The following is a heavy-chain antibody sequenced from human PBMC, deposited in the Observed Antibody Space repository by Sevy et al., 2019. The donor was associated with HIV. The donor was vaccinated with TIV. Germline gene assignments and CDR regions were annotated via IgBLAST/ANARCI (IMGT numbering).Heavy chain of an antibody. CDR1: GFTFSSYP. CDR3: ARAVPATDAFDI. CDR2: ISGLSNYI. Sequence: GGSLRLSCAASGFTFSSYPMHWVRQPPGKGLEWVSSISGLSNYIYYADSMKGRFTISRDNAKNSLYLQMNSLRAEDTAVFYCARAVPATDAFDIWGQGTLVTVSS. V-gene: IGHV3-21*01. J-gene: IGHJ3*02. D-gene: IGHD6-19*01.